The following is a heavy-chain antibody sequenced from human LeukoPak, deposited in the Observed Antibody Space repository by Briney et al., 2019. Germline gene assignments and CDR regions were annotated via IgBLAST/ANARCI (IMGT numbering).Heavy chain of an antibody. D-gene: IGHD3-22*01. J-gene: IGHJ5*02. CDR3: ARHLESDYYDSSGYYST. CDR1: GYTFTTSD. CDR2: MNPNTGNT. V-gene: IGHV1-8*03. Sequence: WASVKVSCRASGYTFTTSDINWVRQATGQGLEWMGWMNPNTGNTGYAQSFQGRLSITRNTSTSTAYMELSGLRSEDTAVYYCARHLESDYYDSSGYYSTWGQGTLVTVSS.